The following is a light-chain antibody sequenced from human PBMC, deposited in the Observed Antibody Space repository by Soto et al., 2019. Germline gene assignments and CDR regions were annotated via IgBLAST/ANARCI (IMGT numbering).Light chain of an antibody. CDR2: AAS. J-gene: IGKJ4*01. Sequence: IQLTQSPSSLSASVGDRVTITGRASQDIAIYLAWYQQKTGEDPKLLIYAASTLYGGVPSRFSGIVSGTDFDLTLPRLQAEDCATYEGQQVYVYTSTFCGLTKVDIK. CDR3: QQVYVYTST. CDR1: QDIAIY. V-gene: IGKV1-9*01.